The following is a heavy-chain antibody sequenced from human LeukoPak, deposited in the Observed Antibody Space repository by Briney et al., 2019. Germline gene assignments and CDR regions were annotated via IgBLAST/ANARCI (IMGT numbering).Heavy chain of an antibody. D-gene: IGHD5-12*01. V-gene: IGHV4-59*08. CDR1: GGSISSYY. CDR2: IYYSGST. Sequence: SETLSLTCTVSGGSISSYYWSWIRQPPGKGLEWIGYIYYSGSTNYNPSLKSRVTISVDTSKNQLSLKLSSVTAADTAVYYCARVGVATTPLPDYWGQGTLVTVSS. CDR3: ARVGVATTPLPDY. J-gene: IGHJ4*02.